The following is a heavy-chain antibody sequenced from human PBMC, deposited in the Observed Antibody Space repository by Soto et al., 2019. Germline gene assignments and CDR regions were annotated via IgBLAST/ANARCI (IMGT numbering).Heavy chain of an antibody. CDR3: ARIDPYDLMDV. Sequence: XVSLLLSCEASGFTFSGYSMNWVRQAPGKGLEWLSFISSSGNTIYYADSVKGRFTVSRDKAHNSVSLEMSSLRGEDTAVYYCARIDPYDLMDVWGQGTTVTVSS. D-gene: IGHD3-22*01. CDR2: ISSSGNTI. V-gene: IGHV3-48*01. CDR1: GFTFSGYS. J-gene: IGHJ6*02.